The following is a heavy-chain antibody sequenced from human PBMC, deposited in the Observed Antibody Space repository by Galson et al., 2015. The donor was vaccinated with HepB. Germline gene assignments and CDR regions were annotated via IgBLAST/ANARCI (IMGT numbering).Heavy chain of an antibody. CDR2: ISFDGSYK. Sequence: SLRLSCAASGFTFSSYGMHWVRQAPGKGLEWVAVISFDGSYKAYADSVKGRFAISRDNSKNTLFLQMNSLKAEDTAVYHCAKDLLLKQHLRPNDYWGQGTLVTVSS. CDR1: GFTFSSYG. CDR3: AKDLLLKQHLRPNDY. J-gene: IGHJ4*02. V-gene: IGHV3-30*18. D-gene: IGHD6-13*01.